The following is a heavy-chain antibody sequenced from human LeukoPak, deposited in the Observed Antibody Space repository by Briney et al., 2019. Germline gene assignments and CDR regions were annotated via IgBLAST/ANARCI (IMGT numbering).Heavy chain of an antibody. V-gene: IGHV4-39*01. CDR3: AAGYTTLLYYFDY. D-gene: IGHD6-13*01. CDR1: GGSISNRSFY. CDR2: ISYPGST. Sequence: PSETLSLTCTVSGGSISNRSFYWGWIRQPPGKGLECISSISYPGSTFYNPSLRSRVTISVDTSKNQFSLRLSSVTAADTAVYYCAAGYTTLLYYFDYWGQGTLVTVSS. J-gene: IGHJ4*02.